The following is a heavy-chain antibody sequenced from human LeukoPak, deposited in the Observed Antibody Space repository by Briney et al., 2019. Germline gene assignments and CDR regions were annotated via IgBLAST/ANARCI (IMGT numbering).Heavy chain of an antibody. V-gene: IGHV3-23*01. CDR2: IDGSGDNT. CDR1: GFTFSSYA. J-gene: IGHJ4*02. CDR3: AALPTGYQNFDY. Sequence: PGGSLRLSCAASGFTFSSYAMSWVRQAPGKGLEWVSGIDGSGDNTYYADSVKGRFTISRDNSKNTLFLQMHSLRVEDTAVYYCAALPTGYQNFDYWGQGTLVTVSS. D-gene: IGHD3-9*01.